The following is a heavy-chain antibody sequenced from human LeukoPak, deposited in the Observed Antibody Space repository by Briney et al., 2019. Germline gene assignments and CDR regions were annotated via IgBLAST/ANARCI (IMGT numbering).Heavy chain of an antibody. Sequence: ASVKVSCKASGYTFTNYHLHWVRQAPGQGLEWMGIINPSGGSTSYAQKFQDRVTMTRDTSTSTVYMELNSLGSEDTAVYYCARATWYGGNPSGAFDIWVQGTMVTVSS. V-gene: IGHV1-46*01. J-gene: IGHJ3*02. CDR3: ARATWYGGNPSGAFDI. D-gene: IGHD4/OR15-4a*01. CDR1: GYTFTNYH. CDR2: INPSGGST.